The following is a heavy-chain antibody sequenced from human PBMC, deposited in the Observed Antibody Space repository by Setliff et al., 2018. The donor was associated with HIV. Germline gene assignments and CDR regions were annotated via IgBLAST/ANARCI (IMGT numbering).Heavy chain of an antibody. V-gene: IGHV4-38-2*01. CDR1: GYSVTSDYY. CDR3: ARVDTMLLFFDL. D-gene: IGHD3-10*02. Sequence: SETLSLTCVVSGYSVTSDYYWGWIRQSPGKGLEWIGSVYYSGSTYHNPSLKSRITLSIDTSKDHFYLHLTSVTAADTVIYYCARVDTMLLFFDLCGQGTLVTVSS. J-gene: IGHJ4*02. CDR2: VYYSGST.